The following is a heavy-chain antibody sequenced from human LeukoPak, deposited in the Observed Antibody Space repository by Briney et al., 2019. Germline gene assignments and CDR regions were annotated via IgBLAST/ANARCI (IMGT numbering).Heavy chain of an antibody. J-gene: IGHJ4*02. V-gene: IGHV1-2*06. CDR1: GYTFTGYY. CDR2: INPNSGGT. D-gene: IGHD3-22*01. CDR3: ARDTRHSSGYD. Sequence: ASVKVSCKASGYTFTGYYMHWVRQASGQGLEWMGRINPNSGGTNYAQKVQGRVTMTRDTSISTAYMELSRLRSDDTAVYYCARDTRHSSGYDWGQGTLVTVSS.